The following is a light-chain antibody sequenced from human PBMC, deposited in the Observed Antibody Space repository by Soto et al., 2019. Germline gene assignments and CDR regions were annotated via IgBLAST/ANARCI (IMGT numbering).Light chain of an antibody. CDR2: DGS. CDR3: QQRSNWPDMYT. Sequence: DIQMTQSPSTLSTSVGARVTITCRASQSVSYWLAWYQQKPGKAPNLLIYDGSTLASGVPPRFSGGGFGTEFTLNLSSRQPDDSAIYYCQQRSNWPDMYTFGQGTKLEIK. J-gene: IGKJ2*01. CDR1: QSVSYW. V-gene: IGKV1-5*01.